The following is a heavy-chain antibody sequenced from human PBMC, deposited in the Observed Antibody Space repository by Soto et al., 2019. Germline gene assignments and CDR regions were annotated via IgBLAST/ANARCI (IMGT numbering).Heavy chain of an antibody. J-gene: IGHJ4*02. CDR2: VDHSGRT. D-gene: IGHD3-10*01. Sequence: QSLPGAGAGDSIDSEYYWGFIRHPPGKGLEWIGSVDHSGRTYYSPSLRSRLTIFIDTSKNQFSLRLTSVTAADTAMYFCAKKGYYHSGKINLFDSWGPRTLVTVSS. V-gene: IGHV4-38-2*01. CDR1: GDSIDSEYY. CDR3: AKKGYYHSGKINLFDS.